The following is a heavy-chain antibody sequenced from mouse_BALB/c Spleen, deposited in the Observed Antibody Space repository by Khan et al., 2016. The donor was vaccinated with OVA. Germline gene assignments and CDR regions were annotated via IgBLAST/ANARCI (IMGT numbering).Heavy chain of an antibody. Sequence: QVQLKQSGPGLVQPSQSLSITCTVSGFSLTTYGVHWVRQSPGKGLEWLGVIWSGGSTDYNAAFISRLSISKDNSKSQVFVKMNSLQADDTAIYYCARHSYRYDFTYWGQGTRVTVSA. CDR2: IWSGGST. D-gene: IGHD2-14*01. J-gene: IGHJ3*01. V-gene: IGHV2-4-1*01. CDR3: ARHSYRYDFTY. CDR1: GFSLTTYG.